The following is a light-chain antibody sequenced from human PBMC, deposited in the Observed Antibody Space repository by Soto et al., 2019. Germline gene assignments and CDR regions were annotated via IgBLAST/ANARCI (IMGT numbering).Light chain of an antibody. J-gene: IGLJ1*01. CDR3: CSYAGRSTFYV. Sequence: QSVLTQPASVSGSPGQSITISCTGTSSDVGSYNLVSWYQQHPGKAPKLMIYEGNKRPSGVSNRFSGSKSGNTASLTISGLQAEDEADYYCCSYAGRSTFYVFGTGTKVTVL. CDR2: EGN. CDR1: SSDVGSYNL. V-gene: IGLV2-23*01.